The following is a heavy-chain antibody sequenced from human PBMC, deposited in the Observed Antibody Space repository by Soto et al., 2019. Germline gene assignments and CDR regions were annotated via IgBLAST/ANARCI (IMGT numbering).Heavy chain of an antibody. Sequence: LSLTCTVSGGSISSGDYYWSWIRQPPGKGLEWIGYIYYSGSTYYNPSLKSRVTISVDTSKNQFSLKLSSVTAADTAVYYCARAQSITGTTDGTDWFDPWGQGTLVTVSS. D-gene: IGHD1-7*01. J-gene: IGHJ5*02. CDR3: ARAQSITGTTDGTDWFDP. V-gene: IGHV4-30-4*01. CDR2: IYYSGST. CDR1: GGSISSGDYY.